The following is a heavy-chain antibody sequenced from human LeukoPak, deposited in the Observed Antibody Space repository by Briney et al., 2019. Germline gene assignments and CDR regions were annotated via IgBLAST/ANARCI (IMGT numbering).Heavy chain of an antibody. J-gene: IGHJ4*02. D-gene: IGHD6-13*01. CDR1: GGTFSSYA. V-gene: IGHV1-69*04. Sequence: SVKVSCKASGGTFSSYAISWVRQAPGQGLEWMGRIIPILGIANYAQKFQGRVTITADKSTSTAYMELSSLRSEDTDVYYCARDRRSSSWYYADYWGQGTLVTVSS. CDR2: IIPILGIA. CDR3: ARDRRSSSWYYADY.